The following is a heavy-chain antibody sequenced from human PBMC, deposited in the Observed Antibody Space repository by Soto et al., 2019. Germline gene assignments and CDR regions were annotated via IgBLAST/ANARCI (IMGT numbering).Heavy chain of an antibody. Sequence: SETLSLTCAVYGGSFSGYYWSWTRQPPGKGLEWIGEINHSGSTNYNPSLKSRVTISVDTSKNQFSLKLSSVTAADTAVYYCARVGVRGIHYYYGMDVWGQGTTVTVS. CDR1: GGSFSGYY. V-gene: IGHV4-34*01. J-gene: IGHJ6*02. CDR2: INHSGST. D-gene: IGHD3-10*01. CDR3: ARVGVRGIHYYYGMDV.